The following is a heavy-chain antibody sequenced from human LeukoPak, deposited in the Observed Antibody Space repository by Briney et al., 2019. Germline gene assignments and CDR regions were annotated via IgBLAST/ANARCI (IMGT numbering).Heavy chain of an antibody. CDR2: SSGYNGNT. Sequence: ASGKPSCKASVYTFTSYGISGVPQAPGQGLEGRGWSSGYNGNTHYAQNLQGSVTMTTDTTTSTAYMELRSLRSDDTAVYYCSREGIQLWLDLAYWGQGTLVTVSS. J-gene: IGHJ4*02. CDR3: SREGIQLWLDLAY. D-gene: IGHD5-18*01. V-gene: IGHV1-18*01. CDR1: VYTFTSYG.